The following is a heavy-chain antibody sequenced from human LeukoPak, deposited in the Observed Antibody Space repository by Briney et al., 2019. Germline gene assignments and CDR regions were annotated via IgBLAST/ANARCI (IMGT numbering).Heavy chain of an antibody. CDR3: ARNYRFAVDYYYMDV. J-gene: IGHJ6*03. CDR1: GGSVNNYV. CDR2: IIPIFDSP. V-gene: IGHV1-69*01. D-gene: IGHD4-11*01. Sequence: SVKVSCKASGGSVNNYVITWVRQAPGQGLEWMGGIIPIFDSPNYAQQFQGRLTITADASTSTAYMELSSLTSEDTAVYYCARNYRFAVDYYYMDVWGTGTTVTISS.